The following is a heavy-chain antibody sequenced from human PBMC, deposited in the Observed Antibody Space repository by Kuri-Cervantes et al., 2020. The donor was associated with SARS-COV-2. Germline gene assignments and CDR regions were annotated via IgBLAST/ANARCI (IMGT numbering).Heavy chain of an antibody. J-gene: IGHJ5*02. CDR1: GGSFSGYY. CDR3: ARGSPEYWFDP. V-gene: IGHV4-34*01. Sequence: SETLSLTCAVDGGSFSGYYWTWIRQPPGKGLEWIAEINDSGGTGYNPSLQSRVTMSADTSQKQFSLRLTSVTAADTAVYYCARGSPEYWFDPWGQGTLVTASS. CDR2: INDSGGT.